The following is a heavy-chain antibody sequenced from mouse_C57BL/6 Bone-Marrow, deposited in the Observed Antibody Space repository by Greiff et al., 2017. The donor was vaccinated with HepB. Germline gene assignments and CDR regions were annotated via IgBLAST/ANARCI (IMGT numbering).Heavy chain of an antibody. CDR2: ISSGGSYP. CDR1: GFTFSSYG. Sequence: EVKLVESGGDLVKPGGSLKLSCAASGFTFSSYGMSWVRQTPDKRLEWVATISSGGSYPYYPDSVKGRFTISRDNAKNTLYLQMSSLKSEDTAMYYCAIGTVEGRWYFDVWGTGTTVTVSS. D-gene: IGHD1-1*01. CDR3: AIGTVEGRWYFDV. V-gene: IGHV5-6*01. J-gene: IGHJ1*03.